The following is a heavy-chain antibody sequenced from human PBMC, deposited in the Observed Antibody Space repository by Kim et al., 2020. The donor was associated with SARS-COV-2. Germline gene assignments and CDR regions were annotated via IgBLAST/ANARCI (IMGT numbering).Heavy chain of an antibody. D-gene: IGHD3-22*01. CDR1: GFTFSDYY. V-gene: IGHV3-11*06. CDR3: ARDRDPRTPWLSRDYYYYYGMDV. J-gene: IGHJ6*02. Sequence: GGSLRLSCAASGFTFSDYYMSWIRQAPGKGLEWVSYISSSSSYTNYADSVKGRFTISRDNAKNSRYLQMNSLRAEDTDVYYCARDRDPRTPWLSRDYYYYYGMDVWGRGTTVTVSS. CDR2: ISSSSSYT.